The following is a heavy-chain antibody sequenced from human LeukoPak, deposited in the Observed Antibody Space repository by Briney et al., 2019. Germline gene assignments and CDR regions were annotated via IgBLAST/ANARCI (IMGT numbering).Heavy chain of an antibody. CDR2: IYKIGTT. J-gene: IGHJ4*02. CDR1: GDSVTGYF. D-gene: IGHD2-15*01. V-gene: IGHV4-59*02. CDR3: VIGVGWQPDY. Sequence: SETLSLTCTVFGDSVTGYFLNGFRQPPGKGLEWIGHIYKIGTTNYNPSLKSRLTISPDTSKNQFSLQLRSVTAADTAVYYCVIGVGWQPDYWGQGALVTVSS.